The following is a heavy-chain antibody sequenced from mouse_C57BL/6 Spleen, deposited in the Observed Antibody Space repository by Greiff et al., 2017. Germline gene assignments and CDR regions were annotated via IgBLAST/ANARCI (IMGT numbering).Heavy chain of an antibody. CDR3: ERFDY. J-gene: IGHJ2*01. CDR1: GYAFSSSW. CDR2: IYPGDGDT. V-gene: IGHV1-82*01. Sequence: QVQLQQSGPELVKPGASVKISCKASGYAFSSSWMNWVKQRPGKGLEWIGRIYPGDGDTNSNGKFKGKATLTADKSSSTAYTQLSSLTSEDSAVYFCERFDYWGQGTTLTVSS.